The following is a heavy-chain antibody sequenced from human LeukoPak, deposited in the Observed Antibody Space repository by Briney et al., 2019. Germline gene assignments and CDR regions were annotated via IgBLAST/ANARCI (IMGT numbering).Heavy chain of an antibody. CDR2: IGTAGDT. Sequence: GGSLRLSCAASGFTFSSYDMHWVRQATGKGLEWVSAIGTAGDTYYPGSVKGRFTISRENAKNSLYLQMNSLRAGDTAVYYCARGLSSSWYFDYWGQGPLVTVSS. J-gene: IGHJ4*02. CDR3: ARGLSSSWYFDY. V-gene: IGHV3-13*01. CDR1: GFTFSSYD. D-gene: IGHD6-13*01.